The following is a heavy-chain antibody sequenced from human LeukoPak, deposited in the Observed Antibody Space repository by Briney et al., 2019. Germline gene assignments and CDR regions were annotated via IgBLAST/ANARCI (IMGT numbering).Heavy chain of an antibody. CDR1: GFTFSSYA. V-gene: IGHV3-23*01. CDR2: ISGSGGST. J-gene: IGHJ4*02. Sequence: GGSLRLSCAASGFTFSSYAMSWVRQAPGKGLEWVSAISGSGGSTYYVDSVKGRFTISRDNSKNTLYLQMNSLRAEDTAVYYCAKVGYSSSWGGYYFDYWGQGTLVTVSS. D-gene: IGHD6-13*01. CDR3: AKVGYSSSWGGYYFDY.